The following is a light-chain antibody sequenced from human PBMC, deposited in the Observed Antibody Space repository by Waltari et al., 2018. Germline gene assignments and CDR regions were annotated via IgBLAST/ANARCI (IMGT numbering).Light chain of an antibody. CDR3: MQTLQSPFT. CDR1: QSLHQVHGLRF. CDR2: WGS. V-gene: IGKV2-28*01. Sequence: DIVMTHSPLSLSVTPGAPASSSDPTRQSLHQVHGLRFLDWYVQKHGQAPQLLIYWGSDRAAGVPYRFSGVGSDTNFALKISRVEAGDVGVYYCMQTLQSPFTFGPGTKLDLK. J-gene: IGKJ3*01.